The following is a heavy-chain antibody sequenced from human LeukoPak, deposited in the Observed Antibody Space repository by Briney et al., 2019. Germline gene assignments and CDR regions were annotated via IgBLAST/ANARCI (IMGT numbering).Heavy chain of an antibody. D-gene: IGHD6-19*01. CDR2: IKEDGSEK. V-gene: IGHV3-7*01. Sequence: GALRLSCAASGFTFSNYWMSWVRQAPGTGPEWVAHIKEDGSEKYYVDSVKGRFTISRDNAKNSLYLQMNSLRAEDTAVYYCARDGQSSGWYGESILFDYWGQGTLVTVSS. J-gene: IGHJ4*02. CDR3: ARDGQSSGWYGESILFDY. CDR1: GFTFSNYW.